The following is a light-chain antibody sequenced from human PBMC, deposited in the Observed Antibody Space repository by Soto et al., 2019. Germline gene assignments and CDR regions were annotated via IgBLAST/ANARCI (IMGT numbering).Light chain of an antibody. CDR3: QTWGSGIQV. Sequence: QLVLTQSPSASASLGASVKLTCTLSSGHSSYAIAWHQQQPEKGPRFLMKVNSDGSYSKGDGIPDRFSGSSSGAERYLTIFSLQSEDEADYYCQTWGSGIQVFGGGTKLT. V-gene: IGLV4-69*01. J-gene: IGLJ2*01. CDR2: VNSDGSY. CDR1: SGHSSYA.